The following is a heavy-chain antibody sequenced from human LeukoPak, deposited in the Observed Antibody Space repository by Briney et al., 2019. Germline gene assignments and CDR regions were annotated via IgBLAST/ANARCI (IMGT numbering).Heavy chain of an antibody. CDR2: ISSSSYI. V-gene: IGHV3-21*01. CDR3: ARDLTIFGVVIISQGFDY. D-gene: IGHD3-3*01. Sequence: GGSLRLSCAASGFTFSSYSMNWVRQAPGKGLEWVSSISSSSYIYYADSVKGRFTISRDNAKNSLYLQMNSLRAEDTAVYYCARDLTIFGVVIISQGFDYWGQGTLVTVSS. J-gene: IGHJ4*02. CDR1: GFTFSSYS.